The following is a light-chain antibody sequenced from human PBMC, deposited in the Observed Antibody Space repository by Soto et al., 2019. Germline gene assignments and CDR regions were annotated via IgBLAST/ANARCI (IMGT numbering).Light chain of an antibody. V-gene: IGLV2-14*01. Sequence: QSALTQPASVSASPGQSITISCTGTSSDVGGYKFVSWYQHHPGKAPKLMIYEVNNRPSGVSNRFSGSKSGNTASLTISGLQPEDEADYYCLSYTSGNTRVFGGGTQLTVL. J-gene: IGLJ3*02. CDR3: LSYTSGNTRV. CDR2: EVN. CDR1: SSDVGGYKF.